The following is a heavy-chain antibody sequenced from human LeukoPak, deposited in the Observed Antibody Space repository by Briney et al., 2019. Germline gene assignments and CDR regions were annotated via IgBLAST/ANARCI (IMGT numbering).Heavy chain of an antibody. V-gene: IGHV1-18*01. Sequence: ASVTVSCTASGYTFIIYGISWVRQAPGQGLECMGWISVYNGNTKYAQKFQGRVTMTTETSTSTAYMELRSLRSDDTAVYYCARFIHDYGDYWGQGTLVTVSS. CDR1: GYTFIIYG. J-gene: IGHJ4*02. CDR2: ISVYNGNT. D-gene: IGHD4-17*01. CDR3: ARFIHDYGDY.